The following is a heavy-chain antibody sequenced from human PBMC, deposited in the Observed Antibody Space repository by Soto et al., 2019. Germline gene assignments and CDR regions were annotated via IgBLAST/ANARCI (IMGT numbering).Heavy chain of an antibody. D-gene: IGHD3-10*01. Sequence: EVQLVESGGGLIQPGGSLRLSCAVSGFTVSNNYMSWVRQAPGKGLEGVSVIYSGGYTAYGDSVKGRFTISRDNSKNTLYLKRKGRGADDRAVYYWATRGGGGGYWGQGTLVTVSS. CDR2: IYSGGYT. CDR1: GFTVSNNY. V-gene: IGHV3-53*01. J-gene: IGHJ4*02. CDR3: ATRGGGGGY.